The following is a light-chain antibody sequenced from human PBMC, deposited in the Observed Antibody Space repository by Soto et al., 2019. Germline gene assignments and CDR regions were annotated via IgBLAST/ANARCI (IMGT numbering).Light chain of an antibody. V-gene: IGKV3-15*01. CDR1: QSVSSN. Sequence: EIVMTRSPATLSVSPGERATLSCRASQSVSSNLAWYQQKPGQAPRLLIYGASTRATGIPARFSGSGSGTEFTLTISSLQSEDFAVYYCQQYNNWPPLTFGQGTRLEIK. J-gene: IGKJ5*01. CDR2: GAS. CDR3: QQYNNWPPLT.